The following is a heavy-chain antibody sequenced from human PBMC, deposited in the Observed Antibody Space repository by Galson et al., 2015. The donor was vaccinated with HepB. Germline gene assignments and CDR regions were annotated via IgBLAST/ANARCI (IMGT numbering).Heavy chain of an antibody. CDR3: ARGRGRDIVVVVAAILDY. CDR1: GFSFSTYW. V-gene: IGHV3-7*01. J-gene: IGHJ4*02. CDR2: IKQDGSDK. Sequence: SLRLSCAVSGFSFSTYWMSWVRQAPGKGLEWVASIKQDGSDKYYVESVKGRFTISRDNTKNTLYLQMNSLRAEDTGVYYCARGRGRDIVVVVAAILDYWGQGTLVTVSS. D-gene: IGHD2-15*01.